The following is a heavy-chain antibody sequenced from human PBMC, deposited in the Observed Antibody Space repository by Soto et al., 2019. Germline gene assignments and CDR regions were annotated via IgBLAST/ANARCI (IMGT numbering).Heavy chain of an antibody. CDR3: ARDTPNLVVVPAAIFYYYYGMDV. Sequence: GASVKVSCKASGYTFTSYGISWVRQAPGQGLEWMGWISAYNGNTNYAQKLQGRVTMTTDTSTSAAYMELRSLRSDDTAVYYCARDTPNLVVVPAAIFYYYYGMDVWGQGTTVTVSS. CDR1: GYTFTSYG. D-gene: IGHD2-2*01. CDR2: ISAYNGNT. J-gene: IGHJ6*02. V-gene: IGHV1-18*04.